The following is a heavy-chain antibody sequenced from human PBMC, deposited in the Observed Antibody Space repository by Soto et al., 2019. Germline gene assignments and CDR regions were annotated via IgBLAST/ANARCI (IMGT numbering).Heavy chain of an antibody. J-gene: IGHJ4*02. D-gene: IGHD1-26*01. CDR3: ARDGGRHSGGIDY. CDR1: GGTFSSYS. V-gene: IGHV1-69*01. Sequence: QVQLVQSGAEVKKPGSSVKFSCKASGGTFSSYSINWVRQDPGQGLEWMGEIIPIFGTANYAQKFQGRVTITANESTSTAYMELSSLRSEDTAVYYCARDGGRHSGGIDYWGQGTLVTVSS. CDR2: IIPIFGTA.